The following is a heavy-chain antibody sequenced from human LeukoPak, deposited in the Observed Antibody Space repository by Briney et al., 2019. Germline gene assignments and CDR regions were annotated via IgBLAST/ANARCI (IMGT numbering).Heavy chain of an antibody. V-gene: IGHV3-11*04. Sequence: PGGSLRLSCAASGFTFSDYYMSWIRQAPGKGLEWVSYISSSGSTIYYADSVKGRFTISRDNAKNSLYLQMNSLRAEDTAVYYCATRRRQDNMISGYYYYYYMDVWGKGTTVTISS. J-gene: IGHJ6*03. CDR1: GFTFSDYY. CDR3: ATRRRQDNMISGYYYYYYMDV. D-gene: IGHD3-16*01. CDR2: ISSSGSTI.